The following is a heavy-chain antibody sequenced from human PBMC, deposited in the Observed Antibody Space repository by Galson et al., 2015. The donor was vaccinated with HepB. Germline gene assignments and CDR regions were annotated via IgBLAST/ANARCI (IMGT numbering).Heavy chain of an antibody. CDR3: VKEWSSGWYGFDY. Sequence: SLRLSCAASGFTLSSYAMHWVRQAPGKGLDYVSGISGNGGSTYYADPVKGRFTISRDNSENTLFLQMSSLGAEDTALYYCVKEWSSGWYGFDYWGQGTLVTVSP. V-gene: IGHV3-64D*06. J-gene: IGHJ4*02. CDR1: GFTLSSYA. CDR2: ISGNGGST. D-gene: IGHD6-19*01.